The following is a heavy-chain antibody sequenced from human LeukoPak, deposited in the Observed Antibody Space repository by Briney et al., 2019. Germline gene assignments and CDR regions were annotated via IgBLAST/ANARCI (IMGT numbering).Heavy chain of an antibody. Sequence: ASVKVSCKASGYTFTGYYMHWVRQAPGQGLEWMGWINPNSGGTNYAQKFQGRVTMTRDTSISTAYMELSRLRSDDTAVYYCARVPLVWAAGFLTFDYWGQGTLVTVSS. CDR1: GYTFTGYY. D-gene: IGHD6-13*01. CDR2: INPNSGGT. CDR3: ARVPLVWAAGFLTFDY. V-gene: IGHV1-2*02. J-gene: IGHJ4*02.